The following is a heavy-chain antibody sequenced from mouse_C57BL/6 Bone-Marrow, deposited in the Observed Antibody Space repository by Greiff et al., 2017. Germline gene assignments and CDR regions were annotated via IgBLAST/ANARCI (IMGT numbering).Heavy chain of an antibody. J-gene: IGHJ2*01. CDR3: ARFYYGRNYFDY. CDR1: GYTFTDYN. V-gene: IGHV1-18*01. CDR2: INPNNGGT. Sequence: EVQLQQSGPELVKPGASVKIPCKASGYTFTDYNMDWVKQSHGKSLEWIGDINPNNGGTIYNQKFKGQATLTVDKSSSTAYMELRSLTSEDTAVYYCARFYYGRNYFDYWGQGTTLTVSS. D-gene: IGHD1-1*01.